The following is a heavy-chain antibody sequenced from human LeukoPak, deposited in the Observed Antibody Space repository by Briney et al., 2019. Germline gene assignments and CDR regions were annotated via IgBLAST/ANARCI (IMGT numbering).Heavy chain of an antibody. Sequence: GGSLRLSCAASGFTFSSYALNWVRQTPGKGLEWVSAISGSGGSTYYADSVKGRFTISRDNSKNTLYLQMNRLRAEDTAVYYCAKGLKSGVGAAGRGSHYWGQGTLVTVSS. J-gene: IGHJ4*02. CDR2: ISGSGGST. V-gene: IGHV3-23*01. CDR1: GFTFSSYA. CDR3: AKGLKSGVGAAGRGSHY. D-gene: IGHD1-26*01.